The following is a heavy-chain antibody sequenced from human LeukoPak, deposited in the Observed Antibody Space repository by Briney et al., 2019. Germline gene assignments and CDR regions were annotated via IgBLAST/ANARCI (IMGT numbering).Heavy chain of an antibody. Sequence: GGSLRLSCAASGFTFSSYWMSWVRQAPGKGLEWVANIKQDGSEKYYVDSVKGRFTISRDNAKNSLYLQMNSLRAEDTAVYYCARDRVTMVRGVIVGYYYYMDVWGKGTTVTVSS. CDR3: ARDRVTMVRGVIVGYYYYMDV. D-gene: IGHD3-10*01. CDR2: IKQDGSEK. J-gene: IGHJ6*03. CDR1: GFTFSSYW. V-gene: IGHV3-7*01.